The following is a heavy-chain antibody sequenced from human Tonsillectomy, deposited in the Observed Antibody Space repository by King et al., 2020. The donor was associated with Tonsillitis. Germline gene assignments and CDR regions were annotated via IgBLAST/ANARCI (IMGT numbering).Heavy chain of an antibody. CDR1: GFTFSSYG. J-gene: IGHJ6*02. CDR3: AKDLGRGYYYYGMDV. CDR2: ISYDGSNK. V-gene: IGHV3-30*18. Sequence: VQLVESGGGVVQPGRSLRLSCAASGFTFSSYGMHWVRQAPGKGLEWVAVISYDGSNKYYADSVKGRFPISRDNSKNTLYLQMNSLRAEDTAVYYCAKDLGRGYYYYGMDVWGQGTTVTVSS. D-gene: IGHD3-10*01.